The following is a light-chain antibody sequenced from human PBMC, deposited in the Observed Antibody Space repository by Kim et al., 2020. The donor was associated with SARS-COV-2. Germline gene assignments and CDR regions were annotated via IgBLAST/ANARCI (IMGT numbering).Light chain of an antibody. CDR1: QSISSY. J-gene: IGKJ1*01. V-gene: IGKV1-5*03. CDR3: QQSKTPPWT. Sequence: DIQMTQSPSTLSASVGDRVIITCRASQSISSYLAWYQQKPGKAPELLIYMTSILESGVSSRFSGSGSGTEFTLTISSLQPDDFAVFNCQQSKTPPWTFVQGSKVYIK. CDR2: MTS.